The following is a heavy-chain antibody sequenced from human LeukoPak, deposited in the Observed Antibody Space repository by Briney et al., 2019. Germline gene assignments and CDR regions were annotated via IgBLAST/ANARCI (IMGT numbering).Heavy chain of an antibody. J-gene: IGHJ5*02. CDR3: ARRVDATRWFDP. CDR1: GFTFTNYF. CDR2: INSDGTST. V-gene: IGHV3-74*03. D-gene: IGHD2-15*01. Sequence: GGSLRLSCAASGFTFTNYFMHWVRQAPGKGLVWVSRINSDGTSTMYADSVKGRFTISRDNAKNTLYLQMNSLRDEDTAVYYCARRVDATRWFDPWGQGSLVTVSS.